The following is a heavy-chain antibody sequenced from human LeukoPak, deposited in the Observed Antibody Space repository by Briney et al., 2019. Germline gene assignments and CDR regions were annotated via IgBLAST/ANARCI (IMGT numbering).Heavy chain of an antibody. V-gene: IGHV1-69*04. CDR1: GGSFGSDA. D-gene: IGHD3-16*01. CDR3: ARGSYDGTYYFNY. J-gene: IGHJ4*02. CDR2: IVPFRDII. Sequence: GASVKVSCKVSGGSFGSDAITWVRQAPGQGLECVGRIVPFRDIINYPQKFRDRVTVTADKSMTTAYMELSSLTSDDTAVYYCARGSYDGTYYFNYWGQGTLVIVSS.